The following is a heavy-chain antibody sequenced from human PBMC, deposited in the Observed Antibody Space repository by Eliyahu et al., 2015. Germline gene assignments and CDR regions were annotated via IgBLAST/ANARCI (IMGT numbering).Heavy chain of an antibody. J-gene: IGHJ3*02. CDR3: ARGAKYSSGRLYAFDI. Sequence: QVQLVESGGGVVQPGRSLXLSCAAXGXXFXXYAMXGVRQAPGKGLEWVAVISYDGSNKYYADSVKGRFTISRDNSKNTLYLQMNSLRAEDTAVYYCARGAKYSSGRLYAFDIWGQGTMVTVSS. D-gene: IGHD6-19*01. V-gene: IGHV3-30-3*01. CDR1: GXXFXXYA. CDR2: ISYDGSNK.